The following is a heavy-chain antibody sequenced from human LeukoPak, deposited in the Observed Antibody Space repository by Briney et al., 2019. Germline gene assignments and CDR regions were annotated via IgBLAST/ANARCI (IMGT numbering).Heavy chain of an antibody. J-gene: IGHJ4*02. Sequence: PSETLSLTCTVSGGSISSDYWSWIRQPPGRGLEWIGYIYTDGSTNYNPSHKSRVTISVDTSKNQFALKLSSVTAADTAVYYCAKSYYDYSTYYSYYFNLWGQGALVTVSS. CDR1: GGSISSDY. D-gene: IGHD3-22*01. CDR3: AKSYYDYSTYYSYYFNL. CDR2: IYTDGST. V-gene: IGHV4-4*09.